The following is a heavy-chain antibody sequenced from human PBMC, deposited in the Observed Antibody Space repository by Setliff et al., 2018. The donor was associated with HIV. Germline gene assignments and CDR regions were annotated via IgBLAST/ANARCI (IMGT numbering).Heavy chain of an antibody. CDR2: INPTGGST. V-gene: IGHV1-46*01. J-gene: IGHJ3*02. CDR1: GYSLTSDY. CDR3: ARSSPLYSRSFDAFDI. D-gene: IGHD6-6*01. Sequence: ASVKVSCKASGYSLTSDYMHWVRQAPGQGLEWMGIINPTGGSTYYAQKFQGRVTLTRDASTSTVYVELSSLRSEDTAVYYCARSSPLYSRSFDAFDIWGQGTMVTVSS.